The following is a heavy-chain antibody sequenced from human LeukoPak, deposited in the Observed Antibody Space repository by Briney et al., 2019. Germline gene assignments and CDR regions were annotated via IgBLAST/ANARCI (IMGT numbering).Heavy chain of an antibody. CDR3: ARRDYYGSGSTGMDV. Sequence: GESLKISCKGSGDSFTSYWIGWVRQMPGKGLEWMGIIYPGDSDTRYSPSFQGQVTISADKSISTAYLLWSSLKASDTAMYYCARRDYYGSGSTGMDVWGKGTTVTVSS. V-gene: IGHV5-51*01. CDR1: GDSFTSYW. J-gene: IGHJ6*04. D-gene: IGHD3-10*01. CDR2: IYPGDSDT.